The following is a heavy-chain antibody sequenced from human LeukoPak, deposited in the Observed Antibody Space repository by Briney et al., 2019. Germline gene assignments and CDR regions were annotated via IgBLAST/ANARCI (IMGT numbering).Heavy chain of an antibody. CDR2: IHYTGAT. V-gene: IGHV4-34*01. CDR1: GGSITGYY. J-gene: IGHJ4*02. D-gene: IGHD3-9*01. CDR3: ARRNILTGYCFGF. Sequence: PSETLSLTCAVYGGSITGYYWSWIRQTPGRGLEWVGEIHYTGATSYNPSLKSRATISTDTSKNQFSLRLSSVTAADTAVYYCARRNILTGYCFGFWGQGALVTVSS.